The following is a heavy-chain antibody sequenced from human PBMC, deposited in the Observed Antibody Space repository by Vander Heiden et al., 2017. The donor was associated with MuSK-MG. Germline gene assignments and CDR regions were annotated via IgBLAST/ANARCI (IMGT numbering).Heavy chain of an antibody. CDR3: ARDLREDERDYDFWSGPNWSLHVPGMDV. Sequence: SSYAMHWVRQAPGKGLEWVAVISYDGSNKYYADSVKGRFTISRDNSKNTLYLQMNSLRAEDTAVYYCARDLREDERDYDFWSGPNWSLHVPGMDVWGQGTTGNVAS. CDR2: ISYDGSNK. V-gene: IGHV3-30*01. D-gene: IGHD3-3*01. CDR1: SSYA. J-gene: IGHJ6*02.